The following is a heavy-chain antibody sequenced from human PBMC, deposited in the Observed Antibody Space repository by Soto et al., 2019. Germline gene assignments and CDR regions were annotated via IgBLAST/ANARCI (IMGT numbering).Heavy chain of an antibody. CDR1: GYTFTSYA. J-gene: IGHJ3*02. Sequence: VKVSCKASGYTFTSYAMHWVRQAPGQRLEWMGWINAGNGNTKYSQKFQGRVTITRDTSASTAYMELSSLRSEDTAVYYCARVLTRIKYYYDSSCYYPAAFDIWGQGTMVTVSS. D-gene: IGHD3-22*01. CDR3: ARVLTRIKYYYDSSCYYPAAFDI. CDR2: INAGNGNT. V-gene: IGHV1-3*01.